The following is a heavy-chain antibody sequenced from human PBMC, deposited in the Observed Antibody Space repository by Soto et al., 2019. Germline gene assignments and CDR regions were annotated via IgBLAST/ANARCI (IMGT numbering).Heavy chain of an antibody. J-gene: IGHJ6*02. CDR2: MSYDGTNK. CDR3: AGGIVGATTVDYYSYYGMDV. Sequence: QVQLVESGGGVVQPGRSLRLSCAASGFTFSSYAMHWVRQAPGKGLEWVAVMSYDGTNKYYADSVKGRFTISRDNSKNTLYLQMNSLSSEDTAVYYCAGGIVGATTVDYYSYYGMDVWGQGTTVTVSS. CDR1: GFTFSSYA. D-gene: IGHD1-26*01. V-gene: IGHV3-30-3*01.